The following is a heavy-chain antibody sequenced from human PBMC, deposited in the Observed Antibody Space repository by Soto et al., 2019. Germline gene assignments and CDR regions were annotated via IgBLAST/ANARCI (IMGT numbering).Heavy chain of an antibody. Sequence: QVQLLQSGAEVKKPGSSVKVSCKASGGTFSNYAITWVRQAPGQGLEWLGMIIPIFGSTNFAQKFQGRVTITADESTTTVYMELSSLRSDDTAVYFCAKDGGKDGYFGNWFDPWGQGTLVTASS. CDR2: IIPIFGST. V-gene: IGHV1-69*15. J-gene: IGHJ5*02. D-gene: IGHD5-18*01. CDR3: AKDGGKDGYFGNWFDP. CDR1: GGTFSNYA.